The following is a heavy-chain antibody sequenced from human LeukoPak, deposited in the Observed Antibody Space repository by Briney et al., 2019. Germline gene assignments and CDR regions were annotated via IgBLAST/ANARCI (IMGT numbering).Heavy chain of an antibody. CDR2: ISGTGDRT. CDR1: GFTFSNFA. V-gene: IGHV3-23*01. Sequence: GGSLRLSCAASGFTFSNFAMSWVRQAPGKGLEWVSAISGTGDRTYYADSVEGRFTISRDKSKNTLYLQMHSLRAEDTAVYYCAKDRWGTAMVNGYFDYWGQGTLVTVSS. D-gene: IGHD5-18*01. CDR3: AKDRWGTAMVNGYFDY. J-gene: IGHJ4*02.